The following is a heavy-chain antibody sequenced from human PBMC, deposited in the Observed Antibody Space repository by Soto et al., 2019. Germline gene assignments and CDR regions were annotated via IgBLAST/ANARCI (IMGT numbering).Heavy chain of an antibody. J-gene: IGHJ5*02. CDR2: IIPIFGTA. V-gene: IGHV1-69*13. D-gene: IGHD3-10*01. CDR3: ARDRGYYGSGSYHWFDP. Sequence: SVKVSCKASGGTFSSYAISWVRQAPGQGLEWTGGIIPIFGTANYAQKFQGRVTITADESTSTAYMELSSLRSEDTAVYYCARDRGYYGSGSYHWFDPWGQGTLVTVSS. CDR1: GGTFSSYA.